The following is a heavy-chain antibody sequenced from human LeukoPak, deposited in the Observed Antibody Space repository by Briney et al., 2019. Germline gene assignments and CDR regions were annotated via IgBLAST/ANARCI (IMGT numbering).Heavy chain of an antibody. CDR2: ISDSGST. CDR1: GGSLSTHH. D-gene: IGHD3-22*01. V-gene: IGHV4-59*11. J-gene: IGHJ4*02. Sequence: SETLSLTCVVSGGSLSTHHWSWIRQSPGRGLEWIGYISDSGSTNYNPSLKSRVTISVDTSKNQFSLMLSSVTAADTAVYYCARGYDSSAYYPFNYWGQGTLVTVSP. CDR3: ARGYDSSAYYPFNY.